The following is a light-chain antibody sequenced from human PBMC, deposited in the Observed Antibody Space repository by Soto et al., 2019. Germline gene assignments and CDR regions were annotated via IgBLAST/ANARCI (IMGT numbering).Light chain of an antibody. CDR1: SSDVGGYNY. CDR2: DVS. Sequence: QSALTQPRSVSGSPGQSVTISCTGTSSDVGGYNYVSWYQQHPGKAPKVMIYDVSKRPSGVPDRFSGSKSGNTASLTISGLQAEDEADYYCCSYAGSYTLFGGETKLTVL. J-gene: IGLJ3*02. V-gene: IGLV2-11*01. CDR3: CSYAGSYTL.